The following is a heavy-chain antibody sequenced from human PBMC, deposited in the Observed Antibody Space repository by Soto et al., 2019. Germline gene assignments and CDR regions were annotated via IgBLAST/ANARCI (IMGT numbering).Heavy chain of an antibody. CDR2: ISGSGGST. V-gene: IGHV3-23*01. J-gene: IGHJ6*02. D-gene: IGHD6-13*01. CDR3: ASVHCSSSWSHYCYGMDV. Sequence: EVQLLESGGGLVQPGGSLRLSCAASGFIFSSYAMTWVRQAPGKGLEWFSAISGSGGSTYYADSVKGRFTISRDNSKNTLYLQMNSLRAEDTAVYYCASVHCSSSWSHYCYGMDVWGQGTTVTVSS. CDR1: GFIFSSYA.